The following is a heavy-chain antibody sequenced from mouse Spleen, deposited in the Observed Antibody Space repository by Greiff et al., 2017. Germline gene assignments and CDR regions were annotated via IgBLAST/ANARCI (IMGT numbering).Heavy chain of an antibody. CDR3: ARRHYGSSYWFAY. J-gene: IGHJ3*01. CDR1: GFTFSSYG. D-gene: IGHD1-1*01. Sequence: EVHLVESGGDLVKPGGSLKLSCAASGFTFSSYGMSWVRQTPDKRLEWVATISSGGSYTYYPDSVKGRFTISRDNAKNTLYLQMSSLKSEDTAMYYCARRHYGSSYWFAYWGQGTLVTVSA. V-gene: IGHV5-6*01. CDR2: ISSGGSYT.